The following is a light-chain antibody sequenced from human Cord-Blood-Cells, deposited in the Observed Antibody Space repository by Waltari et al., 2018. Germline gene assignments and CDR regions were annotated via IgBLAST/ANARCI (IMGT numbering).Light chain of an antibody. V-gene: IGKV1-5*01. J-gene: IGKJ4*01. Sequence: DIQMTQSPSTLSASVGDRVTITCRASQSISSWLAWYQQKPGKAPKLLIYDASSLESGVPPRFSCSGSGTEFTLTISSLQPDDFATYYCQQYNSSAPLTFGGGTKVEIK. CDR3: QQYNSSAPLT. CDR2: DAS. CDR1: QSISSW.